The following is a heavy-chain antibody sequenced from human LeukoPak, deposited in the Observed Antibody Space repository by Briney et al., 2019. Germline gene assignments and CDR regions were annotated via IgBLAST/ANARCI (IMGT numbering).Heavy chain of an antibody. J-gene: IGHJ4*02. Sequence: GESLKISCKGSGYSFTTYWIAWVRQMPGKGLEWMGIIDIGDSDTRYSPSFQGQVTISADKSINTVYLQWSSLKASDTAMYYCARQSRDGSKTRGYFFDFWGQGTLVTVCS. CDR3: ARQSRDGSKTRGYFFDF. CDR1: GYSFTTYW. V-gene: IGHV5-51*01. CDR2: IDIGDSDT. D-gene: IGHD3-10*01.